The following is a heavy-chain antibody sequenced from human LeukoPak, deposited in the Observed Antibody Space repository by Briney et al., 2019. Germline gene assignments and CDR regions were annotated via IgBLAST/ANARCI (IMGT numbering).Heavy chain of an antibody. CDR3: ARAGLYNWNYEGTAYFDY. CDR2: INWNGGSI. J-gene: IGHJ4*02. CDR1: GFTFDNYG. V-gene: IGHV3-20*04. Sequence: GGSLRLSCAASGFTFDNYGMSWVRQGPGKGLEWVSGINWNGGSIGYADFVKGRFTISRDNAKNSLYLQMNSLRAEDTALYYCARAGLYNWNYEGTAYFDYWGQGTLVTVSS. D-gene: IGHD1-7*01.